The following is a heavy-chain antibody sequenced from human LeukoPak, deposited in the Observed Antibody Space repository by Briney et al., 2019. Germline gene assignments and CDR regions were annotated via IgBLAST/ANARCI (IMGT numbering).Heavy chain of an antibody. CDR2: VSGGGGST. CDR3: AKEKNSGYYYHFDY. V-gene: IGHV3-23*01. D-gene: IGHD3-22*01. J-gene: IGHJ4*02. CDR1: GFTFTNYG. Sequence: GGSLILSCAASGFTFTNYGMSWVRQAPGKGLEWVSAVSGGGGSTYYADSVKGRFTISRDNSKNTVYLQMNSLRAEDTAVYYCAKEKNSGYYYHFDYWGQGTLVTVSS.